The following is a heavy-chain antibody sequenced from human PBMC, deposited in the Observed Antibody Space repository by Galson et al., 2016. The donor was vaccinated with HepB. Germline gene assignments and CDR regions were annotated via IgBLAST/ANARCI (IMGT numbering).Heavy chain of an antibody. Sequence: SLRLSCAASGFTFSSHAMHWVRQAPGKGLEWVAVISYDGVNTYYADSVKGRFTISRDNSRNTLYLQMNNLRPDDTATYYCARVPREMSTIRWGQGALVTVSS. CDR2: ISYDGVNT. J-gene: IGHJ4*02. D-gene: IGHD5-24*01. V-gene: IGHV3-30-3*01. CDR1: GFTFSSHA. CDR3: ARVPREMSTIR.